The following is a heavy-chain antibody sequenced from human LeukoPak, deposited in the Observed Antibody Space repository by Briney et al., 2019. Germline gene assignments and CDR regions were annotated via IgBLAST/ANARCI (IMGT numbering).Heavy chain of an antibody. V-gene: IGHV3-30*04. Sequence: GGSLRLSCAASGFTFSSYAIHWVRQAPGKGLEWVAIISYDGSDKYYADSVKGRFTISRDNSKNTLYLQMNSLRGEDTAVYYCAGVFSGSLGPRGALGYWGQGTLVTVSS. CDR3: AGVFSGSLGPRGALGY. D-gene: IGHD1-26*01. CDR1: GFTFSSYA. CDR2: ISYDGSDK. J-gene: IGHJ4*02.